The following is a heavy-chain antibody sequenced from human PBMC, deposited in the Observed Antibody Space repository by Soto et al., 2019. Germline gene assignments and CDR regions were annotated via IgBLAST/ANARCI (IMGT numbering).Heavy chain of an antibody. V-gene: IGHV4-4*02. J-gene: IGHJ6*02. Sequence: QVQLQESGPGLVKPSGTLSLTCAVSGGSISSSNWWSWVRQPPGKGLEWIGEIYHSGSTNYNPSLKSRVTISVDKSKNQFSLKLRSVTAADTAVYYCAMISRAAAVYYYYYGMDVWGQGTTVTVSS. D-gene: IGHD6-13*01. CDR3: AMISRAAAVYYYYYGMDV. CDR2: IYHSGST. CDR1: GGSISSSNW.